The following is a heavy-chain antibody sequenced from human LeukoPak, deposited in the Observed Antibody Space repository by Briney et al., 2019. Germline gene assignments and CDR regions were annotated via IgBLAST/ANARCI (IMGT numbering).Heavy chain of an antibody. J-gene: IGHJ4*02. CDR2: SYYSGST. CDR1: GGSISSSSYY. CDR3: ARRDYYGSGSSYPFDY. V-gene: IGHV4-39*01. Sequence: SETLSLTCTVSGGSISSSSYYWGWIRQPPGKGLEWIGSSYYSGSTYYNPSLKSRVTISVDTSKNQFSLKLSSVTAAGTAVYYCARRDYYGSGSSYPFDYWGQGTLVTVSS. D-gene: IGHD3-10*01.